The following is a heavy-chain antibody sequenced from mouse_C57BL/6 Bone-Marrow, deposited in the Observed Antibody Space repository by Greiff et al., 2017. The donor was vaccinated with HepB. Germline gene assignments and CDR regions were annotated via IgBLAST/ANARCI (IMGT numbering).Heavy chain of an antibody. CDR2: IDPSDSYT. D-gene: IGHD1-1*01. Sequence: QVQLQQSGAELVMPGASVKLSCKGSGYTFTSYWMHWVKQRPGQGLEWIGEIDPSDSYTNYNQKFKGKSTLTVDTSSSTAYMQLSSLTSEDSAVYYCAGPGSLYYFDYWGQGTTLTVSS. V-gene: IGHV1-69*01. J-gene: IGHJ2*01. CDR1: GYTFTSYW. CDR3: AGPGSLYYFDY.